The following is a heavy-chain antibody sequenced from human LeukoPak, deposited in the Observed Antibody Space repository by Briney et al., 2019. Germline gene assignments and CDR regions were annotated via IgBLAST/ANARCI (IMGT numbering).Heavy chain of an antibody. J-gene: IGHJ4*02. CDR1: GGSISSYY. D-gene: IGHD2/OR15-2a*01. Sequence: PSETLSLTCTVSGGSISSYYWSWIRQPPGKGLEWIGRIYTSGSTNYNPSLKSRVTMSVDTSKNQFSLKLSSVTAADTAVYYCARDARLLSDYFDYWGQGTLVTVSS. CDR2: IYTSGST. V-gene: IGHV4-4*07. CDR3: ARDARLLSDYFDY.